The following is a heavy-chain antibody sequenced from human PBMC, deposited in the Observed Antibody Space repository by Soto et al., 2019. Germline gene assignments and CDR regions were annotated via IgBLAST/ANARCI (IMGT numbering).Heavy chain of an antibody. CDR3: ARAGSTWRYFFEY. D-gene: IGHD2-2*01. CDR1: GGSINSYY. J-gene: IGHJ4*02. CDR2: VYYSGTT. V-gene: IGHV4-59*01. Sequence: QVQLQESGPGLVKPSETLSLTCTVSGGSINSYYWSWIRQSPGKGLEWIGYVYYSGTTYYNPSLQRRVTISVDTSKKQFSLKVRSVTAADTAIYFCARAGSTWRYFFEYWGQGSLVTVSS.